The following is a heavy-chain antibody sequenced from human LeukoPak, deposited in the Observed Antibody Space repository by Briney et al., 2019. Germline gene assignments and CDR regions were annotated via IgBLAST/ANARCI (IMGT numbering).Heavy chain of an antibody. V-gene: IGHV3-53*01. CDR1: GFSIRSNY. CDR3: AREDLALHYFDY. Sequence: PGGSLRLSCAASGFSIRSNYMSCVRQAPGKGLEWVSIVYASGNTYYSDSVKGRFTISRDNSKNTLYLQMNSLRAEDTAVYYCAREDLALHYFDYWGQGTLVTVSS. CDR2: VYASGNT. J-gene: IGHJ4*02.